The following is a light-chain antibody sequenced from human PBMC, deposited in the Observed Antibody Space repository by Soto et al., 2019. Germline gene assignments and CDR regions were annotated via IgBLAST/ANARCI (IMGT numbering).Light chain of an antibody. J-gene: IGKJ1*01. Sequence: EILMTQSPGTLSLSPGDTATLSCRASQSLGSDLAWYQQKPGQAPRLLIFGASARPTGIPARISGSGSGTEFTLTISSLRSEDFELYFCQQYYNWPRTFGQGTKVDIK. CDR1: QSLGSD. CDR2: GAS. V-gene: IGKV3-15*01. CDR3: QQYYNWPRT.